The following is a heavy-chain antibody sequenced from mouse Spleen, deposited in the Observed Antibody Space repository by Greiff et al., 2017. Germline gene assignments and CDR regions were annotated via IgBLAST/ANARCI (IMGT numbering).Heavy chain of an antibody. J-gene: IGHJ2*01. Sequence: QVQLKESGPELVKPGASVKISCKASGYAFSSSWMNWVKQRPGKGLEWIGRIYPGDGDTNYNGKFKGKATLTADKSSSTAYMQLSSLKSEDSAVYFCARKTTATGDYWGQGTTLTVSS. D-gene: IGHD1-2*01. V-gene: IGHV1-82*01. CDR2: IYPGDGDT. CDR3: ARKTTATGDY. CDR1: GYAFSSSW.